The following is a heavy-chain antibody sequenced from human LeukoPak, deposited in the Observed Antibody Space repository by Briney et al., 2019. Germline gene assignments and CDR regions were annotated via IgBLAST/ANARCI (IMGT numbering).Heavy chain of an antibody. CDR3: AHSYYDFWSGYYREVDYFDY. CDR1: GFSLSTIEVS. D-gene: IGHD3-3*01. Sequence: NASGPTLVKPTQTLTLTCTFSGFSLSTIEVSVCWIRQPPVKALEWLAPIYWGDDKRYSPSLKSRLTITKDTSKNQVVLTMNNMDPVDTATYYCAHSYYDFWSGYYREVDYFDYWGQGTLVTVSS. J-gene: IGHJ4*02. CDR2: IYWGDDK. V-gene: IGHV2-5*02.